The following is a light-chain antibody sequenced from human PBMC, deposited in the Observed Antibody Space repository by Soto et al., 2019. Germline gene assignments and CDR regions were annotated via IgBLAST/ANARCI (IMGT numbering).Light chain of an antibody. V-gene: IGKV3-11*01. Sequence: EMVLTQSPATRSLSPGQRATLSCRASQSVSRYLAWYQQKPGQDPRLLIYDASNRATGTPARFSGSGPGTGFTLTISSREPQEFAVYYCHQRSNWPWTFGQGTKVEIK. J-gene: IGKJ1*01. CDR1: QSVSRY. CDR2: DAS. CDR3: HQRSNWPWT.